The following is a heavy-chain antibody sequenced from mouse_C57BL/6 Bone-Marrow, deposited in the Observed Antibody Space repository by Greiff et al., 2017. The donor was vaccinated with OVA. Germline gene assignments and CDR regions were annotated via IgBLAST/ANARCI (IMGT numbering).Heavy chain of an antibody. CDR1: GYTFTDYN. CDR3: ARWGWYQYYDAMDY. J-gene: IGHJ4*01. D-gene: IGHD2-1*01. Sequence: EVQVVESGPELVKPGASVKLSCKASGYTFTDYNMHWVKQSHGQSLEWIGYINPNNGGTSYNQKFKGKATLTVNKSSSTAYMELRSLTSEDSAVYDCARWGWYQYYDAMDYWGQGTSVTVSS. V-gene: IGHV1-22*01. CDR2: INPNNGGT.